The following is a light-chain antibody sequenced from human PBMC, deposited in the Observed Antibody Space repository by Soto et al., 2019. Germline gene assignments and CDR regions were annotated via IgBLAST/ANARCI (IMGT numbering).Light chain of an antibody. V-gene: IGLV2-14*03. CDR3: SSYTRSITLV. J-gene: IGLJ2*01. Sequence: QSALTQPASVSGSPGQSITISCTGTSSDVGGYDFVSWYQQHPGKAPKLMIYDVSNRPSGVSDRFSGSKSGNTASLTISGLQAEDEADYYCSSYTRSITLVFGGGTKLTVL. CDR2: DVS. CDR1: SSDVGGYDF.